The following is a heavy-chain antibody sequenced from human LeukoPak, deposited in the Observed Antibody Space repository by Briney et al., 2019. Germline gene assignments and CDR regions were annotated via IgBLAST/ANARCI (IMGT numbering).Heavy chain of an antibody. V-gene: IGHV3-43*01. CDR2: ISWDGGGT. D-gene: IGHD1-14*01. Sequence: PGGSLRLSCAASGFTFDDYTMHWVRQAPGKGLEWVSLISWDGGGTYYADSVKGRFTVSRDNTKNTLYLQMNSLRAEDTAVYYCATEISFDDAFDIWGQGTMVTVSS. J-gene: IGHJ3*02. CDR1: GFTFDDYT. CDR3: ATEISFDDAFDI.